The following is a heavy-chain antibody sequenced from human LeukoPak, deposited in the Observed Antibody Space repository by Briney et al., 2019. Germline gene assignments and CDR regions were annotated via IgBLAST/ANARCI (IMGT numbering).Heavy chain of an antibody. CDR1: GYTFTVYY. J-gene: IGHJ6*03. V-gene: IGHV1-2*02. CDR3: ARGVVAATFYYYMDV. CDR2: INPTSGAT. Sequence: VASVKVSCKASGYTFTVYYIHWVRQAPRQGLEWMGWINPTSGATNYAQKFQGRVTMTRDTSIGTAYMDLNSLRSDDTAVYFCARGVVAATFYYYMDVWGTGTTVTVSS. D-gene: IGHD2-15*01.